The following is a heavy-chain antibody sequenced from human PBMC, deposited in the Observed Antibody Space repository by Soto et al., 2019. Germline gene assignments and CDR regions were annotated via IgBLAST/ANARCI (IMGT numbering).Heavy chain of an antibody. Sequence: QVQLQESGPGLVKPSETLSLTCTVSGGSVSSGSYYWSWIRQPPGQGLEWIGYIYYSGSTNYNPSLKSRVTISVDTSKNQFSLKLSSVTAADTAVYYCARGRVVYAIPASYWFDPWGQGTLVTVSS. V-gene: IGHV4-61*01. CDR1: GGSVSSGSYY. D-gene: IGHD2-8*02. CDR2: IYYSGST. CDR3: ARGRVVYAIPASYWFDP. J-gene: IGHJ5*02.